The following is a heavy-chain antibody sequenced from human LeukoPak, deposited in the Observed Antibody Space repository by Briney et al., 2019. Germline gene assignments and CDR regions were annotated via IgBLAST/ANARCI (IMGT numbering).Heavy chain of an antibody. CDR3: AKDEGYFSYFFDS. D-gene: IGHD5-18*01. J-gene: IGHJ4*02. Sequence: GGSLRLSCVASGFTFTGYSMHWLRQAPGKGLEWLSIISFDAATEYYADSLQGRFTISRDNSENTVCLQMSSLRVEDTAIYYCAKDEGYFSYFFDSWGQGTLVTVSS. CDR2: ISFDAATE. V-gene: IGHV3-30*18. CDR1: GFTFTGYS.